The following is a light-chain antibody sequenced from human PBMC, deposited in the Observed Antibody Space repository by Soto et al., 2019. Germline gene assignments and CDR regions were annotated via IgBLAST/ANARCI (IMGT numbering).Light chain of an antibody. CDR1: SSDVGGYNY. CDR3: NSYAGSNNVV. J-gene: IGLJ2*01. Sequence: QSALTQPPSASGSPGQSVTISCTGTSSDVGGYNYVSWYQHHPGKAPKLMIYEVSKRPSGVPDRFSGSKSGNTASLTVSGLQAEDGADYYCNSYAGSNNVVFGGGTKLTVL. V-gene: IGLV2-8*01. CDR2: EVS.